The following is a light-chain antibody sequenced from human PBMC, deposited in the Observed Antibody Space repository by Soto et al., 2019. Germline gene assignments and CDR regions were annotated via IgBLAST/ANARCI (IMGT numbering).Light chain of an antibody. CDR1: RPISTY. CDR2: AAS. CDR3: QQYYTYTLA. Sequence: AIRMTQSPSSISAFTGDRVTITCRTSRPISTYLAWYQQKPGKTPTHLMYAASTLQSGVPSRFSGSGSGTDFTLTISCLQSEDFATYSCQQYYTYTLALGQGT. V-gene: IGKV1-8*01. J-gene: IGKJ1*01.